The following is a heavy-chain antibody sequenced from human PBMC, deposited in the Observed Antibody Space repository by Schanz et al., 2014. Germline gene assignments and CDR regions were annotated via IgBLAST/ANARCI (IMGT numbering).Heavy chain of an antibody. D-gene: IGHD1-26*01. CDR2: ISSGGTTT. Sequence: PGGSLRLSCAASGFIFSDYYMAWIRQAPGKGPEYVSYISSGGTTTYHSDSVKGRFTISRDNAKNSLFLQLNSLRADDTAVYYCARNRGSGGQNWYFDLWGRGTLVTVSS. J-gene: IGHJ2*01. CDR3: ARNRGSGGQNWYFDL. V-gene: IGHV3-11*01. CDR1: GFIFSDYY.